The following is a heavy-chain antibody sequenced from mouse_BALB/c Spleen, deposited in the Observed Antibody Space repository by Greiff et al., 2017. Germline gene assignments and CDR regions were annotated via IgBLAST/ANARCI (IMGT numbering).Heavy chain of an antibody. Sequence: EVKLVESGPELVKPGASVKMSCKASGYTFTSYVMHWVKQKPGQGLEWIGYINPYNDGTKYNEKFKGKATLTSDKSSSTAYMELSSLTSEDSAVYYCAREVRVYYYAMDYWGQGTSVTVSS. J-gene: IGHJ4*01. CDR2: INPYNDGT. CDR1: GYTFTSYV. V-gene: IGHV1-14*01. D-gene: IGHD2-2*01. CDR3: AREVRVYYYAMDY.